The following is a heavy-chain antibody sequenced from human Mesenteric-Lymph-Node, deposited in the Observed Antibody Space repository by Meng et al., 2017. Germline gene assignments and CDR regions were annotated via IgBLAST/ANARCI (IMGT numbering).Heavy chain of an antibody. Sequence: GESLKISCAASGFTFSSYEMNWVRQAPGKGLEWVSSISSSSSYIYYADSVKGRFTISRDNAKNSLYLQRNSLRAEDTAVYYCARVLRYFDWLLAVAEYYYYGMDVWGQGTTVTVSS. D-gene: IGHD3-9*01. CDR2: ISSSSSYI. CDR3: ARVLRYFDWLLAVAEYYYYGMDV. CDR1: GFTFSSYE. J-gene: IGHJ6*02. V-gene: IGHV3-21*01.